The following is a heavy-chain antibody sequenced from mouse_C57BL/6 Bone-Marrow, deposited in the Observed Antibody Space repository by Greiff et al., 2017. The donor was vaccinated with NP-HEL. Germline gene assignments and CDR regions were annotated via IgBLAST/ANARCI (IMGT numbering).Heavy chain of an antibody. CDR3: ARIGGYDWRRHWYFDG. CDR1: GFSLSTFGMG. Sequence: QVTLKESGPGILQPSQTLSLTCSFSGFSLSTFGMGVGWIRQPSGKGLEWLAHIWWDDDKYYNPALKSRLTISKDTSKNPVFLKIANVDTADTATYYCARIGGYDWRRHWYFDGWGTGTTVTVAS. CDR2: IWWDDDK. J-gene: IGHJ1*03. D-gene: IGHD2-2*01. V-gene: IGHV8-8*01.